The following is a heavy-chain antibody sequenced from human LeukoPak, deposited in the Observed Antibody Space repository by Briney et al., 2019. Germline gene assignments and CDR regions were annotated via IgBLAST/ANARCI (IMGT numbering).Heavy chain of an antibody. CDR1: DDSISNNRYF. D-gene: IGHD5-18*01. CDR3: ARGQKYSYGYTVTELGSGYFDY. J-gene: IGHJ4*02. Sequence: SETLSLTCTISDDSISNNRYFWAWIRQPPGKGLEWIGSINYSGRTYYNPSLKSRVTISVDTSKNQFSLKLSSVTAADTAVYYCARGQKYSYGYTVTELGSGYFDYWGQGTLVTVSS. CDR2: INYSGRT. V-gene: IGHV4-39*07.